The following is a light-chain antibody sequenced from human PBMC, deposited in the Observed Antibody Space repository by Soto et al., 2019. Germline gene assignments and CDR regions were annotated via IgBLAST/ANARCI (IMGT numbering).Light chain of an antibody. CDR1: QDITIY. J-gene: IGKJ5*01. CDR3: QQYDNTPPII. CDR2: DAS. V-gene: IGKV1-33*01. Sequence: DIQMTQSPSSLSASVGGRGTSTCHASQDITIYLNGFQQNPGTAPKLLIYDASNLATGVPSRFSGGGSGTHFTSIISSLQPEDVATYFCQQYDNTPPIIFGQGTRLEIK.